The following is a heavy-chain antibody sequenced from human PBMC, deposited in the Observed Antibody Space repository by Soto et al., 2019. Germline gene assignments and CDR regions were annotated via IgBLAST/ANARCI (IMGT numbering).Heavy chain of an antibody. J-gene: IGHJ3*02. D-gene: IGHD2-15*01. CDR2: ISSSGNTI. CDR3: ARDVGCSGGSCYYQSVYAFDI. V-gene: IGHV3-48*03. CDR1: GFTFSNHE. Sequence: GGSLRLSCAASGFTFSNHEMNWVRQAPGKGLEWISYISSSGNTIFYADSVKGRFTISRDNAKNSLYLQMNSLRAEDTAVYYCARDVGCSGGSCYYQSVYAFDIWGQGTMVTVSS.